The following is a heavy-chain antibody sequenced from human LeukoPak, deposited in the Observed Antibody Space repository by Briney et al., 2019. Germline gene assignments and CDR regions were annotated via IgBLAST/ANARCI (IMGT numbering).Heavy chain of an antibody. D-gene: IGHD6-13*01. CDR1: GGSISNNNYY. CDR3: ARLSYARVPAAGIALDY. V-gene: IGHV4-39*01. CDR2: IYYSGST. J-gene: IGHJ4*02. Sequence: PSETLSLTCTVSGGSISNNNYYWGWLRQPPGKGLEWIGSIYYSGSTYYNPSLKSRVTISVDTSKNQFSLKLSSVTAADTAVYYCARLSYARVPAAGIALDYWGQGTLVTVSS.